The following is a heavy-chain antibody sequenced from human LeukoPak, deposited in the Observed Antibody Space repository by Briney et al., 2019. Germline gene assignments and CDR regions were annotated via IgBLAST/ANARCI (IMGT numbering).Heavy chain of an antibody. Sequence: GGSLRLSCAASGFTLSNAWMSWVRQAPGKGLEWVGRIKSKTDGGTTDYAAPVKGRFTISRDDSKNPLYLQMNSLKTEDTAVYYCTTFSMIVVVITDWGQGTLVTVSS. CDR1: GFTLSNAW. D-gene: IGHD3-22*01. V-gene: IGHV3-15*01. J-gene: IGHJ4*02. CDR2: IKSKTDGGTT. CDR3: TTFSMIVVVITD.